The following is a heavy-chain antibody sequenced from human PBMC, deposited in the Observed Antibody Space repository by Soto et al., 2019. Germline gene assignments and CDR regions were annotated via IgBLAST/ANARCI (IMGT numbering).Heavy chain of an antibody. V-gene: IGHV3-23*01. J-gene: IGHJ4*02. CDR3: TRGYLACRVTVGADY. CDR2: ISARGGST. D-gene: IGHD3-3*02. Sequence: EVQLLESEGGLVQPGGSLRLSCAASGFTFSSYAMNWVRQAPGKGLEWVSSISARGGSTYYADSVKGRFTISRDNSKNTLYLQMSSLRVEDTALYYCTRGYLACRVTVGADYWGQGTLVTVSS. CDR1: GFTFSSYA.